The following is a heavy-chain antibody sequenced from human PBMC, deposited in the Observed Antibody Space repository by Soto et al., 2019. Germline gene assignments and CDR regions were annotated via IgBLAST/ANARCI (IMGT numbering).Heavy chain of an antibody. D-gene: IGHD3-22*01. V-gene: IGHV5-51*01. CDR2: ISPGDSDT. CDR1: GYTITSYW. CDR3: ALGFYDSSGYPCYY. J-gene: IGHJ4*02. Sequence: GESLKISCKRSGYTITSYWIDWVRQMPGKGLEWMGIISPGDSDTKYSPSFQGQVTISADKSISTAYLQWSSLKASDTAMYYCALGFYDSSGYPCYYWGQGTLVTVSS.